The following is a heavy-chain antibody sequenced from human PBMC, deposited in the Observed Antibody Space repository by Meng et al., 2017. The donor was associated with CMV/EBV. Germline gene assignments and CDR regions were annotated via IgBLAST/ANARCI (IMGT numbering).Heavy chain of an antibody. J-gene: IGHJ6*02. D-gene: IGHD5-18*01. Sequence: ASVKVSCKASGYTFTGYYMHWVRQAPGQGLEWMGWINPNSGGTNYAQKFQGRVTMTRDTSISTAYMELSRLRSDDTAVYYCARSRIQLWLHHYYYGMDVWGQGTTVIVSS. CDR3: ARSRIQLWLHHYYYGMDV. CDR1: GYTFTGYY. V-gene: IGHV1-2*02. CDR2: INPNSGGT.